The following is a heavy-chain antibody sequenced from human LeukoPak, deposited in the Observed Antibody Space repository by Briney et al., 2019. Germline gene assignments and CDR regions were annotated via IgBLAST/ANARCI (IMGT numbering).Heavy chain of an antibody. V-gene: IGHV3-23*01. CDR1: GFTFSGHS. D-gene: IGHD3-16*01. J-gene: IGHJ6*02. CDR3: ARVGDWSNYFGMDA. Sequence: GGSLRLSCAASGFTFSGHSMTRVRQTPGKGLEWVSVIFGNGVKTYYADSLKGRFTISRDNSKSTLYLQMNSLRADDTADYYCARVGDWSNYFGMDAWGQGTTVSVSS. CDR2: IFGNGVKT.